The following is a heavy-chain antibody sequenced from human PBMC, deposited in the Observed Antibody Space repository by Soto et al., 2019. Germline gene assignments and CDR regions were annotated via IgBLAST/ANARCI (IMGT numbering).Heavy chain of an antibody. J-gene: IGHJ6*02. CDR2: IKSKTDGGTT. CDR1: GFTFSNAW. D-gene: IGHD5-18*01. V-gene: IGHV3-15*01. Sequence: GGSLRLSCAASGFTFSNAWMSWVRQAPGKGLEWVGRIKSKTDGGTTDYAAPVKGRFTISRDDSKNTLYLQMNSLKTEDTAVYYCTTGYSYGDYYYYGMDVWGQGTTVTV. CDR3: TTGYSYGDYYYYGMDV.